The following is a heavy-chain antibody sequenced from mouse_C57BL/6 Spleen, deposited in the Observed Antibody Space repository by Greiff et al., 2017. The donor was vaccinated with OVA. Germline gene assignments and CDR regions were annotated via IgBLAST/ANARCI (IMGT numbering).Heavy chain of an antibody. V-gene: IGHV1-4*01. CDR2: INPSSGYT. CDR3: ARSDDYDPFFAY. CDR1: GYTFTSYT. J-gene: IGHJ3*01. Sequence: VKLMESGAELARPGASVKMSCKASGYTFTSYTMHWVKQRPGQGLEWIGYINPSSGYTKYNQKFKDKATLTADKSSSTAYMQLSSLTSEDSAVYYCARSDDYDPFFAYWGQGTLVTVSA. D-gene: IGHD2-4*01.